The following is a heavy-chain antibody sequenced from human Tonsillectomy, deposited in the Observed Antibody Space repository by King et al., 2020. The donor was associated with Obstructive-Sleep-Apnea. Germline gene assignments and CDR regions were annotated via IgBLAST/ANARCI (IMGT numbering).Heavy chain of an antibody. CDR3: SKNEESISAVSTDPIA. Sequence: VQLVESGGGVVQPGRSLRLSCAASGFTFNSYGMHWVRQAPGKGLEWLAVISYDGSNKNYADSVKGRFTISRDNSKNTLYLKMNSLRAEDTAMYYCSKNEESISAVSTDPIAWGQGTLVTVSS. V-gene: IGHV3-30*18. J-gene: IGHJ5*02. CDR1: GFTFNSYG. CDR2: ISYDGSNK. D-gene: IGHD6-6*01.